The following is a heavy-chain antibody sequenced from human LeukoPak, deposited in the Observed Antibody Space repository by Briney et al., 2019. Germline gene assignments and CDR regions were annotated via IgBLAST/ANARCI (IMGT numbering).Heavy chain of an antibody. CDR1: GFTFSNHF. Sequence: GGSLRLSCSTSGFTFSNHFMHWVRQAPGKGLEYVSSIGPNGASTLYADSVKGRLTISRDNSKNALYLQLTSLRLEDTALYYCVKDLTGTWSFDYWGQGTLVTVSS. D-gene: IGHD3-9*01. V-gene: IGHV3-64D*06. CDR3: VKDLTGTWSFDY. CDR2: IGPNGAST. J-gene: IGHJ4*02.